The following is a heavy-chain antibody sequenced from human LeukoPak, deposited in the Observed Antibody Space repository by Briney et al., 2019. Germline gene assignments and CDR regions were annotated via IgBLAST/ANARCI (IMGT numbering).Heavy chain of an antibody. V-gene: IGHV3-11*04. Sequence: GGSLRLSCSASGFTFSDYYMSWIRQAPGKGLEWVSYISSSGSTIYYADSVKGRFTISRDNAKNSLYLQMNSLRAEDTAVYYCARNYGSGSYYLYYYYGMDVWGQGTTVTVSS. CDR2: ISSSGSTI. D-gene: IGHD3-10*01. CDR3: ARNYGSGSYYLYYYYGMDV. J-gene: IGHJ6*02. CDR1: GFTFSDYY.